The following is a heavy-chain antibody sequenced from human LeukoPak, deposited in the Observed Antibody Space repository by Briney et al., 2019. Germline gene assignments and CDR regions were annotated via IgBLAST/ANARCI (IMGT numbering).Heavy chain of an antibody. J-gene: IGHJ6*03. Sequence: PSETLSLTCAVYGGSFSGYYWSWIRQPPGKGLEWLGEINHSGSTNYNPSLKSRVTISVDTSKNQFSLKLSSVTAADTAVYYCARGIHYYDSSGYYYYYYYMDVWGKGTTVTVSS. D-gene: IGHD3-22*01. CDR3: ARGIHYYDSSGYYYYYYYMDV. CDR1: GGSFSGYY. V-gene: IGHV4-34*01. CDR2: INHSGST.